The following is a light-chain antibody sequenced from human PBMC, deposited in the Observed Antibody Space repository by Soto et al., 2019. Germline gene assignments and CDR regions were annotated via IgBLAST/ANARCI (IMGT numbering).Light chain of an antibody. J-gene: IGKJ5*01. CDR3: QQRGT. Sequence: ETVMTQSPATLSVSPGEGATLSCRATESINQNLAWYQQKPGQAPRLLIHGASYRATGVPPRFSGSGSGTDFTLTISSLEPEDFAVYYCQQRGTFGQGTRLEIK. CDR1: ESINQN. CDR2: GAS. V-gene: IGKV3-15*01.